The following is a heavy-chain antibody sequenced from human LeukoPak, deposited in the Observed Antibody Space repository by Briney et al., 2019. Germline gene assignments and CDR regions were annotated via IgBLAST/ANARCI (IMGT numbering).Heavy chain of an antibody. CDR2: INQNEGET. J-gene: IGHJ4*02. D-gene: IGHD2-8*01. CDR3: ARAGVRKYGRFYFDY. V-gene: IGHV3-7*01. CDR1: GFTFSSYY. Sequence: GGSLRLSCAASGFTFSSYYMAWVRQVPGKGLEWVANINQNEGETNYVDSVKGRFTISGDSAKNSLYLQMNGLRAEDTAVYYCARAGVRKYGRFYFDYWGQGTLVTVSS.